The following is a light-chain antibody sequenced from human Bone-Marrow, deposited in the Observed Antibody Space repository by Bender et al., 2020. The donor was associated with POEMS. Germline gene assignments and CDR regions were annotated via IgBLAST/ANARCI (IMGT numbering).Light chain of an antibody. V-gene: IGLV3-21*02. Sequence: SYVLPQPPSVSVAPGQTATLTCDSDSIRRQNVNWYQQRPGQAPVLVVYHNSARPSGIPGRFSGSTSDNTATLTITRVDAGDEADYYYQVWDVNTERHVFGTESKVTVL. CDR3: QVWDVNTERHV. J-gene: IGLJ1*01. CDR1: SIRRQN. CDR2: HNS.